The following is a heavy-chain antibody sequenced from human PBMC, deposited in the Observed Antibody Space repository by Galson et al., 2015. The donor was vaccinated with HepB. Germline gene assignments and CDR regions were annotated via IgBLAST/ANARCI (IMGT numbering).Heavy chain of an antibody. CDR1: GFTFSNYW. V-gene: IGHV3-64D*06. CDR3: VKGLSGWYRR. CDR2: ISSNGGST. D-gene: IGHD6-19*01. Sequence: SLRLSCAASGFTFSNYWMTWVRQAPGKGLEYVSAISSNGGSTYYADSVKGRFTISRDNSKNTLYLQMSSLRAEDTAVYYCVKGLSGWYRRWGQGTLVTVSS. J-gene: IGHJ4*02.